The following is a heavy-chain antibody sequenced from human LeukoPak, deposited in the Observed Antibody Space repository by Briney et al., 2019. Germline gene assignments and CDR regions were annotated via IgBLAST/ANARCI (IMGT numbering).Heavy chain of an antibody. CDR1: GYTFTSNY. Sequence: SVKVSCKAFGYTFTSNYMHWVRQAPGQGLEWMGGIIPIFGTANYAQKFQGRVTITADKSTSTAYMELSSLRSEDTAVYYCARRAYYDSSGYYRGGAFDIWGQGTMVTVSS. D-gene: IGHD3-22*01. CDR2: IIPIFGTA. V-gene: IGHV1-69*06. CDR3: ARRAYYDSSGYYRGGAFDI. J-gene: IGHJ3*02.